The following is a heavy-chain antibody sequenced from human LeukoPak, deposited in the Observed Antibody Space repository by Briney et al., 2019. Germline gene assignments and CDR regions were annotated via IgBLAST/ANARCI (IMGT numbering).Heavy chain of an antibody. D-gene: IGHD1-26*01. V-gene: IGHV3-33*01. J-gene: IGHJ5*02. Sequence: GRSLRLSCAASGFTFSSYGMHWVRQAPGKGLEWVAVIWYDGSNKYYADSVKGRFTISRDNSKNTLYLQMNSLRAEDTAVYYCARGFELLPFWFDPWGQGTLVTVSS. CDR1: GFTFSSYG. CDR3: ARGFELLPFWFDP. CDR2: IWYDGSNK.